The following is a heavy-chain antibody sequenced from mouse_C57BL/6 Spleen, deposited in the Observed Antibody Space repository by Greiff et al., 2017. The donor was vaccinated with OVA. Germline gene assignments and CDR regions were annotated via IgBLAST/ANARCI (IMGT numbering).Heavy chain of an antibody. J-gene: IGHJ1*03. Sequence: EVQLQQSGPELVKPGASVKIPCKASGYTFTDYNMDWVKQSHGKSLEWIGDINPNNGGTIYNQKFKGKATLTVDKSSSTAYMELRSLTSEDTAVYYCARLSWDGWYFDVWGTGTTVTVSS. CDR1: GYTFTDYN. D-gene: IGHD4-1*01. CDR3: ARLSWDGWYFDV. CDR2: INPNNGGT. V-gene: IGHV1-18*01.